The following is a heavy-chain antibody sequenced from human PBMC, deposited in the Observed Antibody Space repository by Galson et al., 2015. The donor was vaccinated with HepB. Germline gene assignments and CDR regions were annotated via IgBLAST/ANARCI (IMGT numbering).Heavy chain of an antibody. CDR1: GFTFSSYS. J-gene: IGHJ6*04. V-gene: IGHV3-21*01. CDR3: ARVGDYSVDPLPLDV. D-gene: IGHD4-11*01. CDR2: ISSSSSYI. Sequence: SLRLSCAASGFTFSSYSMNWVRQAPGKGLEWVSSISSSSSYIYYADSVKGRFTISRDNAKNSLYLQMNSLRAEDTAVYYCARVGDYSVDPLPLDVWGKGTTVTVSS.